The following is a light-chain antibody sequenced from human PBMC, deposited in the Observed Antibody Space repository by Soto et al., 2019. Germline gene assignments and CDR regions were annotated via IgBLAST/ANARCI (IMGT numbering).Light chain of an antibody. V-gene: IGKV3-20*01. CDR3: LQDINYPWT. Sequence: ELVLTQSPGTLSLSPGERATLSCRASQSVSSSYLAWYQQKTGQAPRLLIYGASSRATGIPDRFSGSGSGTDFNLAISSLQPEDSATYYCLQDINYPWTFGQGTKVDIK. CDR1: QSVSSSY. CDR2: GAS. J-gene: IGKJ1*01.